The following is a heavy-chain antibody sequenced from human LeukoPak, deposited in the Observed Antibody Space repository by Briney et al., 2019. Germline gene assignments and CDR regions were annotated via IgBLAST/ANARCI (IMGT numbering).Heavy chain of an antibody. Sequence: PGGSLRLSCTASGFTFSSYGMHWVRQAPGKGLEWVAVIWYDGSNKYYADSVKGRFTISRDNSKNTLYLQMNSLRAEDTAVYYCARDAMVRGSYGMDVWGKGTTVTVSS. CDR3: ARDAMVRGSYGMDV. CDR2: IWYDGSNK. V-gene: IGHV3-33*01. D-gene: IGHD3-10*01. CDR1: GFTFSSYG. J-gene: IGHJ6*04.